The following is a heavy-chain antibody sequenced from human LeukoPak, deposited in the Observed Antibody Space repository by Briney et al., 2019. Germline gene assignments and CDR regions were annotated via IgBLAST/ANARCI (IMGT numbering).Heavy chain of an antibody. D-gene: IGHD1-1*01. J-gene: IGHJ4*02. CDR1: GFTFASYS. Sequence: GGSLRLSCAASGFTFASYSMNWVRQAPGKGLEWVSSISGDSTYIYNAGSVKRRFTISRDNAQASPYLQMISLRADDTAVYYCARVSGRLERQSDLDYWGQGTLVIVSS. V-gene: IGHV3-21*01. CDR2: ISGDSTYI. CDR3: ARVSGRLERQSDLDY.